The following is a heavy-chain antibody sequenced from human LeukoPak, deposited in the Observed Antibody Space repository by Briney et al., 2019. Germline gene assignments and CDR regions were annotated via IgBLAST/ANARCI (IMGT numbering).Heavy chain of an antibody. CDR3: AKVAKYYYGSETYYFFEH. Sequence: GGSLRPSCAASGFTFSSYWMPWVRQAPGKGLVWVSRINSDGSSTSYADSVKGRFTISRDNAKNTLYLQMNSLRAEDTAVYYCAKVAKYYYGSETYYFFEHWGQGTPVTASS. CDR2: INSDGSST. CDR1: GFTFSSYW. D-gene: IGHD3-10*01. V-gene: IGHV3-74*01. J-gene: IGHJ4*02.